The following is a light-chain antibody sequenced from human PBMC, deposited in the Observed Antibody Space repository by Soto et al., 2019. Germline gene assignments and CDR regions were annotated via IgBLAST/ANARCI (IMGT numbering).Light chain of an antibody. CDR3: AAWDDSLNGPV. CDR1: SSNLGSNT. Sequence: QAVVTQPPSASGTPGQRVTISCSGSSSNLGSNTVNWYQQLPGTAPKLLIYSNNQRPSGVPDRCSGSKSGTSASLAISGLPSEDEADYYCAAWDDSLNGPVFGGGTKLTVL. V-gene: IGLV1-44*01. J-gene: IGLJ2*01. CDR2: SNN.